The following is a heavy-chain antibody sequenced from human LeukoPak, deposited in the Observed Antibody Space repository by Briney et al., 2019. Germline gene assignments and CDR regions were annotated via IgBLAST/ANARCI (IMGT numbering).Heavy chain of an antibody. Sequence: ASVKVSCKASGYTFTGYYMHWVRQAPGQGLERMGWINPNSGGTNYAQKFQGRVTMTRDTSISTAYMELSRLRSNDTAVYYCASRAFYGSGSYYNNIVDYWGQGTLVTVSS. CDR2: INPNSGGT. CDR3: ASRAFYGSGSYYNNIVDY. CDR1: GYTFTGYY. D-gene: IGHD3-10*01. J-gene: IGHJ4*02. V-gene: IGHV1-2*02.